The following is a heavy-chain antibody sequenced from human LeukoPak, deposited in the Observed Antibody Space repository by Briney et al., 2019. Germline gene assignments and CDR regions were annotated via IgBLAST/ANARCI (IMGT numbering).Heavy chain of an antibody. CDR3: ARAKSTVSTYFDS. J-gene: IGHJ4*02. Sequence: SETLSLTCAVHGGSFSGYYWAWIRQPPGKGLEWIGEINPGGTTNYHPSLKRRVTISADTSKSQFSLELRSVTAADTAVFYCARAKSTVSTYFDSWGQGSLVTVSS. D-gene: IGHD4-17*01. V-gene: IGHV4-34*01. CDR2: INPGGTT. CDR1: GGSFSGYY.